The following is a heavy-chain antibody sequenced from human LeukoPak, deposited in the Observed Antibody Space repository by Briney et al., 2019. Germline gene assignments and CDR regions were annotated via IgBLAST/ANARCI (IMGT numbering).Heavy chain of an antibody. CDR3: ARVRCSGGSCYTNEYYFDY. CDR1: GFTFSSYG. J-gene: IGHJ4*02. Sequence: GGSLRLSCAASGFTFSSYGTHWVRQAPGKGLEYVSAISGNGGSTYYANSVKGRFTISRDNSKNTLYLQMGSLRAEDMAVYYCARVRCSGGSCYTNEYYFDYWGQGTLVTVSS. CDR2: ISGNGGST. V-gene: IGHV3-64*01. D-gene: IGHD2-15*01.